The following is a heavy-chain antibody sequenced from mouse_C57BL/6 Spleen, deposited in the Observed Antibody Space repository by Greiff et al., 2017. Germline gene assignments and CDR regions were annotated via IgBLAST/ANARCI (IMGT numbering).Heavy chain of an antibody. J-gene: IGHJ2*01. V-gene: IGHV1-59*01. D-gene: IGHD1-1*01. CDR1: GYTFTSYW. Sequence: VQLQQPGAELVRPGTSVKLSCKASGYTFTSYWMHWVKQRPGQGLEWIGVIDPSDSYTNYNQKFKGKATLTVDTSSSTAYMQLSSLTSEDSAVYYCAYYGSSYWGQGTTLTVSS. CDR2: IDPSDSYT. CDR3: AYYGSSY.